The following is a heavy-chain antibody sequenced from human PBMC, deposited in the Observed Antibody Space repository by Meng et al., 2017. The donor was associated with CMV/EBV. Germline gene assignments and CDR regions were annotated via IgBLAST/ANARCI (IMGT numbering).Heavy chain of an antibody. D-gene: IGHD2/OR15-2a*01. J-gene: IGHJ6*02. CDR2: MNPNSGNT. Sequence: ASVKVSCKASGYTFTSYDINWVRQATGQGLEWMGWMNPNSGNTGYAQKFQGGVTMTRNTSISTAYMELSSLRSEDTAVYYCARVSGGAYGMDVWGQGTTVTVSS. V-gene: IGHV1-8*01. CDR3: ARVSGGAYGMDV. CDR1: GYTFTSYD.